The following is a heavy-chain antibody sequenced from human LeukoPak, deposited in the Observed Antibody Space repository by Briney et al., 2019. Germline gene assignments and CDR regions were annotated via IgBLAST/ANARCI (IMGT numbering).Heavy chain of an antibody. J-gene: IGHJ3*01. CDR2: IWYDGSNK. Sequence: PGGSLRLSCAASGFTFSSYGMHWVRQAPGKGLEWVAVIWYDGSNKYYADSVKGRFTISRDNSKNTLYLQMNSLRAEDTAVYYCARLSSAWSTLDAFDVWGQGTMVTVSS. CDR1: GFTFSSYG. D-gene: IGHD6-13*01. CDR3: ARLSSAWSTLDAFDV. V-gene: IGHV3-33*01.